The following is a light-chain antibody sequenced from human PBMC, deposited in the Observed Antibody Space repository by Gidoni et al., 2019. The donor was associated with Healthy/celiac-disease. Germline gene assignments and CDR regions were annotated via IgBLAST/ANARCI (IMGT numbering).Light chain of an antibody. J-gene: IGLJ3*02. Sequence: SSDLTPDPAVSVALGQTVRITCQGDSLRSYYASWYQQKPGQAPVLVIYGKNNRPSGIPDRFSGYSSGNTASLTITGDQAEDEADYYCNYRDSSGNHGVFGGGTKLTVL. CDR2: GKN. CDR1: SLRSYY. V-gene: IGLV3-19*01. CDR3: NYRDSSGNHGV.